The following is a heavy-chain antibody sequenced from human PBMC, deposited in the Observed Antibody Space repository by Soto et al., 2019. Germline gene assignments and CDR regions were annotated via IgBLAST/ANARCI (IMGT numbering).Heavy chain of an antibody. D-gene: IGHD1-1*01. V-gene: IGHV4-39*01. CDR3: GRGMCRNYTCDQYHALDV. CDR1: GGSFRSSNDY. CDR2: FYQSECT. J-gene: IGHJ6*02. Sequence: XETLSLTSTVSGGSFRSSNDYWGWVRQTPGKGLEWIGSFYQSECTYYPPSLKSRVTLSVDTSKNQVSLRLTSVTAADTAVYYCGRGMCRNYTCDQYHALDVWGQGTTVTVSS.